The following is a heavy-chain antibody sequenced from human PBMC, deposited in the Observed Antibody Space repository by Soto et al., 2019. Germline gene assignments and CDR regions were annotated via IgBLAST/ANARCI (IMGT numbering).Heavy chain of an antibody. CDR3: ARGGGHYYDSSGYPY. CDR2: ISYDGSNK. D-gene: IGHD3-22*01. J-gene: IGHJ4*02. CDR1: GFTFSSYA. V-gene: IGHV3-30-3*01. Sequence: PGGSLRLSCAASGFTFSSYAMHWVRQAPGKGLEWVAVISYDGSNKYYADSVKGRFTISRDNSKNTLYLQMNSLRAEDTAVYYCARGGGHYYDSSGYPYWGQGTLVTVSS.